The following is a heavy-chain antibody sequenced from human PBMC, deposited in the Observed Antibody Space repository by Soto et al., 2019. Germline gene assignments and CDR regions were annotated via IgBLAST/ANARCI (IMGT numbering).Heavy chain of an antibody. CDR3: VKGNSGYYTVD. Sequence: GGSLLLSWAASGFTLSRYAMSGVRQAPGRGLEWVSGVTWNSDSTYYADSVKGRFTISRDNSKNTLYMQMNSLRAEDTAVYYCVKGNSGYYTVDWGQAALVTGSS. CDR2: VTWNSDST. V-gene: IGHV3-23*01. CDR1: GFTLSRYA. D-gene: IGHD3-3*01. J-gene: IGHJ4*02.